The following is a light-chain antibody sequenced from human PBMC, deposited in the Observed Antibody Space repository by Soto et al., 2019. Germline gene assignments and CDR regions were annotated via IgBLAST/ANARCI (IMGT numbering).Light chain of an antibody. CDR2: YDT. CDR3: HVWDSSSDHVV. CDR1: NIGSKS. Sequence: SYELTQPPSVSVAPGKTARITCGGNNIGSKSVHWYQQKPGQAPVLLIYYDTDRPSGIPERFSGSNSENTATLTISRVEAGDEADYYCHVWDSSSDHVVFGGGTKLTVL. J-gene: IGLJ2*01. V-gene: IGLV3-21*04.